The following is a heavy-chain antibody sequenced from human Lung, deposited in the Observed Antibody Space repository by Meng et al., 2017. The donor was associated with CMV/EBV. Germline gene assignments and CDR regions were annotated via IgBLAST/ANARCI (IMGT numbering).Heavy chain of an antibody. CDR3: AREADGATFDY. V-gene: IGHV1-18*01. D-gene: IGHD1-26*01. CDR1: RYTFTSHG. CDR2: ISGYNGNP. J-gene: IGHJ4*02. Sequence: HVHLVQSGAGGKKPGASVKVSCKASRYTFTSHGISWVRQAPGQGLEWMGWISGYNGNPNYAQTLQGRVTMTTDTSTSTAYMELRSLRSDDTAVYYCAREADGATFDYWGQGTLVTVSS.